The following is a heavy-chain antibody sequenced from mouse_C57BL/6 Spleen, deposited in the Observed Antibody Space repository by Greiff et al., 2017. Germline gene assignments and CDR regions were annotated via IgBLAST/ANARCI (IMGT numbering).Heavy chain of an antibody. J-gene: IGHJ3*01. Sequence: QVQLQQPGAELVKPGASVKLSCKASGYTFTSYWMHWVKQRPGRGLERIGRIDPNSGGTKYNEKFKSKATLTVDKPSSTAYMQLSSLTSEDSAVYYCARVYYDYTWFAYWGQGTLVTVSA. D-gene: IGHD2-4*01. CDR2: IDPNSGGT. CDR1: GYTFTSYW. CDR3: ARVYYDYTWFAY. V-gene: IGHV1-72*01.